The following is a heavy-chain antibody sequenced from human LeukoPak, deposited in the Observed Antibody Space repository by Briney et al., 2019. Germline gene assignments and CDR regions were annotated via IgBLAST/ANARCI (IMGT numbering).Heavy chain of an antibody. CDR3: ATSVWFGELFPFDY. D-gene: IGHD3-10*01. CDR2: ISGSGGST. V-gene: IGHV3-23*01. CDR1: GFTFSSYA. J-gene: IGHJ4*02. Sequence: GGSPRLSCAASGFTFSSYAMSWVRQAPGKGLEWVSAISGSGGSTYYADSVKGRFTISRDNSKNTLYLQMNSLRAEDTAVYYCATSVWFGELFPFDYWGQGTLVTVSS.